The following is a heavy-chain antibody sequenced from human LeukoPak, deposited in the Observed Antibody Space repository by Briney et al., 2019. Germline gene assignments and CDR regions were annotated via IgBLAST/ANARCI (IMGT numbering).Heavy chain of an antibody. CDR1: GFTFSSYG. D-gene: IGHD1-26*01. CDR2: IWYDGSNK. J-gene: IGHJ4*02. CDR3: ASELKWDHNY. V-gene: IGHV3-33*01. Sequence: GGSLRLSCTTSGFTFSSYGMHWVRQAPGKGLEWVAVIWYDGSNKYYADSVKGRFTISRDNSKNTLYLQMNSLRAEDTAVYYCASELKWDHNYWGQGTLVTVSS.